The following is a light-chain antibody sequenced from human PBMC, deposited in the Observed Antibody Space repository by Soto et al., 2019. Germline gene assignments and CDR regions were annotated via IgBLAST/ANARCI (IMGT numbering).Light chain of an antibody. Sequence: QSALTQPASVSGSPGQSITISCTGTSSVVGGYNFVSWYQQHPGKAPKLMIYDVRNRPSGVSNRFSGSKSVNTASLTISGLQAEVEADYYCRSYTSISTYVFGTGTMVTVL. V-gene: IGLV2-14*01. CDR3: RSYTSISTYV. CDR1: SSVVGGYNF. CDR2: DVR. J-gene: IGLJ1*01.